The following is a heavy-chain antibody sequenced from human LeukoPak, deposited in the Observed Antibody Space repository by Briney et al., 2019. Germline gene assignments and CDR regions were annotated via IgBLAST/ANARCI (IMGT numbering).Heavy chain of an antibody. CDR1: GGSFSGYY. CDR2: INHSGST. J-gene: IGHJ4*02. V-gene: IGHV4-34*01. CDR3: ARGRWELYYFDY. Sequence: PSETLSLTCAVYGGSFSGYYWSWIRQPPGKGLEWIGEINHSGSTNYNPSLKSRVTISVDTSKNQFSLKLSSVTAADTAVYYCARGRWELYYFDYWGQGTLVTVSS. D-gene: IGHD1-26*01.